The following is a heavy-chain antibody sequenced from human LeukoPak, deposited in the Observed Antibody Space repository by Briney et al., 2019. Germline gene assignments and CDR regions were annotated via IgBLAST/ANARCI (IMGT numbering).Heavy chain of an antibody. CDR2: IYYSGST. CDR1: GDSVSSGLYY. Sequence: SETLSLTCTVSGDSVSSGLYYWSWIRQPPGKELEWIGWIYYSGSTNYNPSLKSRVTMSVDKSKNHFSLKLSSVTAADTAVYYCARTPSRPYYYYYMDVWSKGTTVTVSS. J-gene: IGHJ6*03. V-gene: IGHV4-61*03. CDR3: ARTPSRPYYYYYMDV.